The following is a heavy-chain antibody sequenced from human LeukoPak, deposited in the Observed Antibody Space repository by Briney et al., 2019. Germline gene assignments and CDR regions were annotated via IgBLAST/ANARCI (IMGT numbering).Heavy chain of an antibody. V-gene: IGHV3-74*01. CDR3: ARDLGDSGGLDY. CDR2: IKSDGSST. J-gene: IGHJ4*02. Sequence: GGSLRLSCVASGFTFSSYWMHWVRQAPGKGLVWVSRIKSDGSSTSYAGFVKGRFTISRDNAKNTLYLQMNSLRAEDTAVYYRARDLGDSGGLDYWGQGTLVTVSS. CDR1: GFTFSSYW. D-gene: IGHD4-23*01.